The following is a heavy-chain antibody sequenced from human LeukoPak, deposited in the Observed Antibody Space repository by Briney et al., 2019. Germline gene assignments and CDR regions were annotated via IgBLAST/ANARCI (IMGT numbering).Heavy chain of an antibody. CDR3: ARPNVYGDYVVGAFAI. V-gene: IGHV5-51*01. Sequence: GESLKISCKGSGHSFSYWIGWLRQMPGKGLEGMGIIYPGDSEVRYSPPFQGQVTISADRSTSIAYLQWINLKASDTAMYYCARPNVYGDYVVGAFAIWGQGTMVTVSS. CDR2: IYPGDSEV. J-gene: IGHJ3*02. CDR1: GHSFSYW. D-gene: IGHD4-17*01.